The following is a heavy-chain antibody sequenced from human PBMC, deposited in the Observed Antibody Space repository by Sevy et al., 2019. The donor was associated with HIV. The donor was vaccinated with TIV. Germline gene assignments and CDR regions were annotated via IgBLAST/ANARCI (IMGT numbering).Heavy chain of an antibody. V-gene: IGHV3-21*01. J-gene: IGHJ6*02. Sequence: GESLKISCAASGFTFSSYSMNWVRQAPGKGLEWVSSISSSSSYIYYADSVKGRFTISRDNAKNSLYLQMNSLRAEDTAVYYCARDDDYVWGSYRYYYYGMDVWGQGTTVTVSS. CDR2: ISSSSSYI. D-gene: IGHD3-16*02. CDR3: ARDDDYVWGSYRYYYYGMDV. CDR1: GFTFSSYS.